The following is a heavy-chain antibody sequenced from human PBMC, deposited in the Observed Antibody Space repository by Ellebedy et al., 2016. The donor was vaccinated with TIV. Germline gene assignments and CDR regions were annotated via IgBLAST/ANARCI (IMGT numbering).Heavy chain of an antibody. CDR1: GYTFTGYY. CDR2: INPNSGGT. Sequence: AASVKVSCKASGYTFTGYYMHWVRQAPGQGLEWMGWINPNSGGTNYAQKFQGRVTMTRDTSISTAYMELSRLRSDDTAVYYCARADGYNSPKAYYYYGMDVWGQGTTVTVSS. J-gene: IGHJ6*02. D-gene: IGHD5-24*01. CDR3: ARADGYNSPKAYYYYGMDV. V-gene: IGHV1-2*02.